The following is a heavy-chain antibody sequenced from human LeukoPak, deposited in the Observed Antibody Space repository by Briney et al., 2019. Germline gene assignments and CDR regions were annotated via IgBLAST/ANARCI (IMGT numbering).Heavy chain of an antibody. D-gene: IGHD6-13*01. V-gene: IGHV4-59*01. J-gene: IGHJ4*02. CDR2: IYYSGST. Sequence: PSETLSLTCTVSGGSISSYYWSWIRQPPGKGLEWIGYIYYSGSTNYNPSLKSRVTISVDTSKNQFSLRLSSVTAADTAVYYCASGVTAAGTFDYWGQGTLVTVSS. CDR1: GGSISSYY. CDR3: ASGVTAAGTFDY.